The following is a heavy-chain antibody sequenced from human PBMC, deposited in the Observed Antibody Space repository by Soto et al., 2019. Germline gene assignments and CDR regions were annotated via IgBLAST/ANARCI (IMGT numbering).Heavy chain of an antibody. CDR1: GGTFSSYA. D-gene: IGHD3-22*01. CDR3: ASMIVVVITGEYGMDV. CDR2: IIPIFGTA. Sequence: SVKVSCKASGGTFSSYAISWVRQAPGQGLEWMGGIIPIFGTANYAQKFQGRVTITADESTSTAYMELSSLRSEDTAVYYCASMIVVVITGEYGMDVWGQGTTVTVSS. J-gene: IGHJ6*02. V-gene: IGHV1-69*13.